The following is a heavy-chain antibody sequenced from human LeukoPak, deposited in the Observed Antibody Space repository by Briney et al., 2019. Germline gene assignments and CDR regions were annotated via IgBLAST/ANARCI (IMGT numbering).Heavy chain of an antibody. V-gene: IGHV3-73*01. CDR3: TRLIGYCSSTSCYGEFDY. Sequence: GGSLRLSCAASGFTFSGSAMHWVRQASGKGLEWVGRIRSKANSYATAYAASVKGRFTISRDDSKNTAYLQMNSLKTEDTAVYYCTRLIGYCSSTSCYGEFDYWGQGTLVTVSS. D-gene: IGHD2-2*01. CDR2: IRSKANSYAT. CDR1: GFTFSGSA. J-gene: IGHJ4*02.